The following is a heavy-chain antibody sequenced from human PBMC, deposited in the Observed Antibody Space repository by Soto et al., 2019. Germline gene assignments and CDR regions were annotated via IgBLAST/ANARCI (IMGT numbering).Heavy chain of an antibody. J-gene: IGHJ6*02. CDR1: GYTFTSYA. V-gene: IGHV1-3*01. CDR2: INAGNGNT. D-gene: IGHD3-9*01. Sequence: ASVKVSCKASGYTFTSYAMHWVRQAPGQRLEWMGWINAGNGNTKYSQKFQGRVTITRDTSASTAYMELNSLRSEDTAVYYCARSDILTGYSGGPKYYYGMDVWGQGTTVTVSS. CDR3: ARSDILTGYSGGPKYYYGMDV.